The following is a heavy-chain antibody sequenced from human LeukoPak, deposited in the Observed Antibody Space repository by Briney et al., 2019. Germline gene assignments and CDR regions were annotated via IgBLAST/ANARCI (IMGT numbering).Heavy chain of an antibody. Sequence: GGSLRLSCAASGFTFSTYWMSWVRQAPGKGLEWVANIKQDGSEKYYVDSVKGRFTISRDNAKSSLYLQMNSLRAEDTAVYYCARVGTYYYDSPYYFDYWGQGTLVTVSP. V-gene: IGHV3-7*01. D-gene: IGHD3-22*01. CDR3: ARVGTYYYDSPYYFDY. CDR2: IKQDGSEK. J-gene: IGHJ4*02. CDR1: GFTFSTYW.